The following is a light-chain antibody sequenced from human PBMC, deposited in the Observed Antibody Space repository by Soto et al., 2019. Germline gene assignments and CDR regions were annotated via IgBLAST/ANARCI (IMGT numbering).Light chain of an antibody. CDR1: QSVDTW. V-gene: IGKV1-5*01. J-gene: IGKJ1*01. CDR2: DAS. Sequence: DIQLTQSPSTLSASVGDRVTITCRASQSVDTWLAWYRQKPGEAPYLLIYDASDLESGVPSRFSGSGSGTEFTLTISSLRPGDFATYYSQQYHAYSTFGQGTKVETK. CDR3: QQYHAYST.